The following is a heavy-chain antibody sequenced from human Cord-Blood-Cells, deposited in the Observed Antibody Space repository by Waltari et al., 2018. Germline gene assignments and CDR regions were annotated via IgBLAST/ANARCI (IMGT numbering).Heavy chain of an antibody. CDR3: AKEAGYDFWSGYSPDAFDI. J-gene: IGHJ3*02. Sequence: EVQLLESGAGLVQPGGSLSLSCAASGFTFSSHAISWVRQAPGKGLEWVSAISGSGGSTYYAESVEGRFTIARDNSKNALYLEMNSLGAEDTAVYYCAKEAGYDFWSGYSPDAFDIWGQGTMVTVSS. CDR2: ISGSGGST. CDR1: GFTFSSHA. D-gene: IGHD3-3*01. V-gene: IGHV3-23*01.